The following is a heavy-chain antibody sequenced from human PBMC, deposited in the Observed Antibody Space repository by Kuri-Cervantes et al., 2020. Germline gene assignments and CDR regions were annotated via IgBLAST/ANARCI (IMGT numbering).Heavy chain of an antibody. Sequence: LSPTCAVSGYSISSGYYWGWIRQPPGKGLEWVSSISSSSSYIYYADSVKGRFTISRDNAKNSLYLQMNSLRAEDTAVYYCARSPGSGSYYVSGYYYYYMDVWGKGTTVTDSS. D-gene: IGHD3-10*01. V-gene: IGHV3-21*03. CDR2: ISSSSSYI. J-gene: IGHJ6*03. CDR1: GYSISSGYY. CDR3: ARSPGSGSYYVSGYYYYYMDV.